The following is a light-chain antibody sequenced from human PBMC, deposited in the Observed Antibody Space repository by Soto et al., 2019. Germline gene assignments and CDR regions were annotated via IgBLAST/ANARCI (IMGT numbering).Light chain of an antibody. CDR1: QPISNY. CDR3: QQTHAVPLN. Sequence: DVQMTQSPSSLSASVGDRVTITCRASQPISNYLNCYQQKAGEAPKVLIFGASSLQSGVPSKFRGSGYGTDFTLIINNLHPDDFATYYCQQTHAVPLNFGQGTRL. J-gene: IGKJ5*01. CDR2: GAS. V-gene: IGKV1-39*01.